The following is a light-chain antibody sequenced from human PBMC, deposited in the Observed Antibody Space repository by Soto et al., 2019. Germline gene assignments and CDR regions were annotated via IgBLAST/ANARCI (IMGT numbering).Light chain of an antibody. CDR2: EVS. CDR1: RGDVGGYNY. J-gene: IGLJ1*01. CDR3: SSYAGSNNYV. V-gene: IGLV2-8*01. Sequence: QSVLTQPPSVSGSPGQSVTISCTGTRGDVGGYNYVSWYQQHPGKAPKLMIFEVSERPSGVPDRFSASKSGNTASLTVSGLQAEDEADYYCSSYAGSNNYVFGTGTKVTVL.